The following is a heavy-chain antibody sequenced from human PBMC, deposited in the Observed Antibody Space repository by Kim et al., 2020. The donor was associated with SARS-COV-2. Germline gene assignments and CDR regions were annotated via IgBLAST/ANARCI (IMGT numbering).Heavy chain of an antibody. CDR1: GYTFTSYG. CDR3: ASSFPYYYDSSGWNDAFDI. D-gene: IGHD3-22*01. V-gene: IGHV1-18*01. Sequence: ASVKVSCKASGYTFTSYGISWVRQAPGQGLEWMGWISAYNGNTNYAQKLQGRVTMTTDTSTSTAYMELRSLRSDDTAVYYCASSFPYYYDSSGWNDAFDIWGQGTMVTVSS. J-gene: IGHJ3*02. CDR2: ISAYNGNT.